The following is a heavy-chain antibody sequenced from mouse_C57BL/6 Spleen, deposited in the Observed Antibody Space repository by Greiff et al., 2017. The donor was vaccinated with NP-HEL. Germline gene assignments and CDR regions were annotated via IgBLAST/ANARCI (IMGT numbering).Heavy chain of an antibody. CDR2: IDPSDSET. V-gene: IGHV1-52*01. D-gene: IGHD2-2*01. Sequence: QVQLKQPGAELVRPGSSVKLSCKASGYTFTSYWMHWVKQRPIQGLEWIGNIDPSDSETHYNQKFKDKATLTVDKSSSTAYMQLSSLTSEDSAVYYCARSEGYAHFDYWGQGTTLTVSS. J-gene: IGHJ2*01. CDR3: ARSEGYAHFDY. CDR1: GYTFTSYW.